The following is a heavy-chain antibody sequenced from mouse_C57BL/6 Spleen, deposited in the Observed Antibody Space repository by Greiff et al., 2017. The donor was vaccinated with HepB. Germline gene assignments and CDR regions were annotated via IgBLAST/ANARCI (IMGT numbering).Heavy chain of an antibody. CDR1: GYSITSGYY. D-gene: IGHD2-3*01. V-gene: IGHV3-6*01. CDR3: ASGGYYPAWFAY. CDR2: ISYDGSN. Sequence: ESGPGLVKPSQSLSLTCSVPGYSITSGYYWNWIRQFPGNKLEWMGYISYDGSNNYNPSLKNRISITRDTSKNQFFLKLNSVTTEDTATYYCASGGYYPAWFAYWGQGTLVTVSA. J-gene: IGHJ3*01.